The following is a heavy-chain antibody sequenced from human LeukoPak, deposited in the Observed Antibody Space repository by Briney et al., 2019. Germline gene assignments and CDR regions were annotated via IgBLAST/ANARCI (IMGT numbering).Heavy chain of an antibody. V-gene: IGHV3-30*18. J-gene: IGHJ4*02. CDR1: GFIFSSYG. D-gene: IGHD3-22*01. Sequence: GGSLRLSCEVSGFIFSSYGMHWVRQAPGKGLEWVAVISYDGSNKYYADSVKGRFTISRDNSKNTLYLQMNSLRAEDTAVYYCAKEGPYDSSGYYLPFDYWGQGTLVTVSS. CDR3: AKEGPYDSSGYYLPFDY. CDR2: ISYDGSNK.